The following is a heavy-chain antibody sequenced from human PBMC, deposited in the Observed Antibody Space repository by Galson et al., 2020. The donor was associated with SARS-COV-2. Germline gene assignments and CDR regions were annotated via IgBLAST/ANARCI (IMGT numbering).Heavy chain of an antibody. CDR1: GYSFTSYW. CDR3: ARHTITIFGMYIYLHRLDV. V-gene: IGHV5-10-1*01. J-gene: IGHJ6*04. CDR2: IDPRDSSP. Sequence: HGESLKISCKGSGYSFTSYWISWVRQMPGKGLEWMGRIDPRDSSPSYSPSFQGHVTISVDKSISTAYLQWTSLKASDSATYYCARHTITIFGMYIYLHRLDVWGKGTTVTVSS. D-gene: IGHD3-3*01.